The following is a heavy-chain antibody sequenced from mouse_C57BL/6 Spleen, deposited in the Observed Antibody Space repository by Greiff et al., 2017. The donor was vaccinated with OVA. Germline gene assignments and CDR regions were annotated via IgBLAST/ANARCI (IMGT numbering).Heavy chain of an antibody. V-gene: IGHV1-52*01. D-gene: IGHD4-1*01. Sequence: VQLQQPGAELVRPGSSVKLSCKASGYTFTSYWMHWVKQRPIQGLEWIGNIDPSDSETHYNQKFKDKATLTVDKSSSTAYMQLSSLTSEDSAVYYCARSSWDVDYAMDYWGQGTSVTVSS. CDR1: GYTFTSYW. J-gene: IGHJ4*01. CDR3: ARSSWDVDYAMDY. CDR2: IDPSDSET.